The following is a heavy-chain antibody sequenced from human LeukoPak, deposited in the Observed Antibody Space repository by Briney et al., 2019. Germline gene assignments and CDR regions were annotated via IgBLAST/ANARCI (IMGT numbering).Heavy chain of an antibody. CDR3: ASWPGGWYGEDS. J-gene: IGHJ4*02. CDR2: IYGGGST. V-gene: IGHV3-53*01. CDR1: GFTVSSNY. Sequence: GGSLRLSCEDSGFTVSSNYMSWVRQAPGKGLEWVSVIYGGGSTYYADSVKGRFTISRDTSKNTLYLQMNSLRAEDTAVYYCASWPGGWYGEDSWGQGTLVTVSS. D-gene: IGHD6-19*01.